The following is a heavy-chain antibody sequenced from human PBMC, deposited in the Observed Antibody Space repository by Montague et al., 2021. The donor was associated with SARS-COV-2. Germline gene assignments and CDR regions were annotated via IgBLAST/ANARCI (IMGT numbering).Heavy chain of an antibody. Sequence: SETLSLTCSVSGDSITTNYWSWVRQSPGRGLERIGNIYYTGTTNYNSSPTSRVPISVDTSRTQFSLKLKSVTAADTAVYYCARAQTSSFIADCVNCFDDWGQGALVTVSS. CDR3: ARAQTSSFIADCVNCFDD. D-gene: IGHD2-21*02. CDR2: IYYTGTT. J-gene: IGHJ4*02. V-gene: IGHV4-59*01. CDR1: GDSITTNY.